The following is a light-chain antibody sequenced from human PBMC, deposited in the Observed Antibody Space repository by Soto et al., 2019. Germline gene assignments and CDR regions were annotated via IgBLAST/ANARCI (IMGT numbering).Light chain of an antibody. J-gene: IGKJ1*01. CDR1: RSIARN. CDR3: LQSYSSPLK. V-gene: IGKV1-39*01. CDR2: ETS. Sequence: DIQMTQSPSSLSASVGDRVSITCRASRSIARNLSWYQQKAGRAPKLLIFETSNLQSGVPPRFSGSGSGTDFTLTISSLQPDDFATYFCLQSYSSPLKFGQGTKVEIK.